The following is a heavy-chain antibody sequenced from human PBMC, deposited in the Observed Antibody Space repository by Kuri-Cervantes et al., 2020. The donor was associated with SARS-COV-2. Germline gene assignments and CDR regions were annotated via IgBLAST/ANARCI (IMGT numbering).Heavy chain of an antibody. Sequence: GESLKISCAASGFTFSSYAMSWVRQAPGKGLEWVANIKQDGSEKYYVDSVKGRFTISRDNAKNSLYLQMNSLRAEDTAVYYCARDGLSSGGAGYDAFDIWGQGTMVNVSS. CDR2: IKQDGSEK. CDR1: GFTFSSYA. J-gene: IGHJ3*02. D-gene: IGHD1-26*01. CDR3: ARDGLSSGGAGYDAFDI. V-gene: IGHV3-7*03.